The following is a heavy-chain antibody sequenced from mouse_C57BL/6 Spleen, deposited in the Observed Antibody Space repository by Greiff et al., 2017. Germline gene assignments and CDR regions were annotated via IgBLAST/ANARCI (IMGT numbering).Heavy chain of an antibody. D-gene: IGHD1-2*01. CDR2: ISNLAYSI. J-gene: IGHJ1*03. V-gene: IGHV5-15*01. Sequence: EVKLVESGGGLVQPGGSLKLSCAASGFTFSDYGMAWVRQAPRKGPEWVAFISNLAYSIYYADTVTGRFTISRENAKNTLYLEMSSLRSEDTAMYYCARRCITTPNPYWYFDVWGTGTTVTVSS. CDR1: GFTFSDYG. CDR3: ARRCITTPNPYWYFDV.